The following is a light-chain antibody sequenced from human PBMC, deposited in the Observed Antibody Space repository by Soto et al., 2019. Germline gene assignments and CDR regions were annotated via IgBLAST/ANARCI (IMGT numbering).Light chain of an antibody. CDR1: SSDVDGHNY. CDR2: EVS. V-gene: IGLV2-14*01. Sequence: QSALTQPASVSGSPGQSITISCTGTSSDVDGHNYVSWYQQHPGKAPKVMIYEVSNRPSGVSNRFSGSKSGNTASLTISGLQAEDEADYYCSSYTSSSTLVFGGGTKLTVL. J-gene: IGLJ2*01. CDR3: SSYTSSSTLV.